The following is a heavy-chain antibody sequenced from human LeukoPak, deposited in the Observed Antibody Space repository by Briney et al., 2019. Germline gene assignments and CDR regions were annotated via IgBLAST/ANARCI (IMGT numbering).Heavy chain of an antibody. CDR3: ARYAPEGSYYYGMDV. Sequence: GGSLRLSCAASGFTFSSYWMSWVRQAPGKGLEWVANIKQDGCEKYYVDSVKGRFTISRDNAKNSLYLQMNSLRAEDTAVYYCARYAPEGSYYYGMDVWGQGTTVTVSS. CDR2: IKQDGCEK. CDR1: GFTFSSYW. D-gene: IGHD2-2*01. V-gene: IGHV3-7*03. J-gene: IGHJ6*02.